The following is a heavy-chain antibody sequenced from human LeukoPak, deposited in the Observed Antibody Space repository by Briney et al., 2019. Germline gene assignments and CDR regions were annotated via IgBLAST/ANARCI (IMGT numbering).Heavy chain of an antibody. CDR3: ARDGDGDYFDY. J-gene: IGHJ4*02. CDR2: ISYDGSNK. Sequence: GGSLRLSCAASGFTFSSYAMHWVRQAPGKGLEWVAVISYDGSNKYYADSVKGRFTISRDNSKNTLYLKMNSLRPEDTAVYYCARDGDGDYFDYWGRGTLVTVSA. CDR1: GFTFSSYA. D-gene: IGHD4-17*01. V-gene: IGHV3-30*04.